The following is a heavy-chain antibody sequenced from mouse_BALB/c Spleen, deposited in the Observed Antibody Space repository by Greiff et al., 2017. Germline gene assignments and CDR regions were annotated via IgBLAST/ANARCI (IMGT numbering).Heavy chain of an antibody. CDR1: GYSITSDYA. D-gene: IGHD2-1*01. CDR3: ARTGYGNYGGSLWYFDV. CDR2: ISYSGST. V-gene: IGHV3-2*02. J-gene: IGHJ1*01. Sequence: EGQLQQSGPGLVKPSQSLSLTCTVTGYSITSDYAWNWIRQFPGNKLEWMGYISYSGSTSYNPSLKSRISITRDISKNQFFLQLNSVTTEDTATYYCARTGYGNYGGSLWYFDVWGAGTTVTVSS.